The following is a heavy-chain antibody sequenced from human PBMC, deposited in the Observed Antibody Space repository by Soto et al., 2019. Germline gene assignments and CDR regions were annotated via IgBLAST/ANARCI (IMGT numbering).Heavy chain of an antibody. CDR2: ISYDGSNK. J-gene: IGHJ6*02. Sequence: GGSLRLSCAASGFTFSSYAMHWVRQAPGKGLEWVAVISYDGSNKYYADSVKGRFTISRDNSKNTLYLQMNSLRAEDTAVYYCARSGEVRQTRGYYYYGMDVWGQGTTVTVSS. CDR1: GFTFSSYA. V-gene: IGHV3-30-3*01. D-gene: IGHD7-27*01. CDR3: ARSGEVRQTRGYYYYGMDV.